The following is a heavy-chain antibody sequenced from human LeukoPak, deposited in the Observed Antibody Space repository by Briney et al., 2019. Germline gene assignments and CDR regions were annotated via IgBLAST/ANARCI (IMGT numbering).Heavy chain of an antibody. Sequence: ASVKVSCKASGYTFTGYYMQWVRQAPGQGLEWMGWINPNSGGTNYAQKFQGRVTMTRDTSISTAFLELSSLRSDDTAVYYCARGSTRDSSGWYGPGKWFDPWGQGTLVTVSS. CDR3: ARGSTRDSSGWYGPGKWFDP. CDR2: INPNSGGT. D-gene: IGHD6-19*01. CDR1: GYTFTGYY. J-gene: IGHJ5*02. V-gene: IGHV1-2*02.